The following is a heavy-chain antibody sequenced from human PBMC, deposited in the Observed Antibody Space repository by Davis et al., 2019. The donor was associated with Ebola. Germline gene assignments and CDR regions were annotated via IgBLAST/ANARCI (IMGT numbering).Heavy chain of an antibody. Sequence: PSETLSLTCTVSGGSISGYYWSWIRQPAGKGLEWIAYISHSGNTFYNPSLKSRVTMSVDTSNNQFSLKLSSVTAADTAVYYCARDQKGDGYAGLDYWGQGTLVTVSS. D-gene: IGHD5-24*01. V-gene: IGHV4-59*01. CDR1: GGSISGYY. J-gene: IGHJ4*02. CDR2: ISHSGNT. CDR3: ARDQKGDGYAGLDY.